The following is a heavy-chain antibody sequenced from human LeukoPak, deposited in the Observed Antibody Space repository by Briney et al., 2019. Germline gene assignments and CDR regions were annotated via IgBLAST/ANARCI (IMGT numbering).Heavy chain of an antibody. V-gene: IGHV1-46*01. J-gene: IGHJ4*02. CDR3: ARDLRRFGAYYYDSSGY. Sequence: ASVKVSCKASGYTFTSYYMHWVRQAPGQGLEWMGIINPSGGSTSYAQKFQGRVTMTRDTSTSTVYMELSSLRSEDTAVYYCARDLRRFGAYYYDSSGYWGQGTLVTVSP. CDR2: INPSGGST. CDR1: GYTFTSYY. D-gene: IGHD3-22*01.